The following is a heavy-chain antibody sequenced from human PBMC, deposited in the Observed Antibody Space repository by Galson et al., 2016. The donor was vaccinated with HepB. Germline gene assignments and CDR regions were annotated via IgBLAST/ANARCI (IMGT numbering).Heavy chain of an antibody. Sequence: SLRLSCAAPGFLFSDYGMHWVRQAPGKGLEWVAVISYAGSNKYYADSVKGRFTISRDNSKNTLFLQMNSLRAEDTAVYYCAKEPAPVGSYGVYYYYGMDVWGQGTTVTVSS. D-gene: IGHD1-26*01. CDR3: AKEPAPVGSYGVYYYYGMDV. J-gene: IGHJ6*02. CDR1: GFLFSDYG. CDR2: ISYAGSNK. V-gene: IGHV3-30*18.